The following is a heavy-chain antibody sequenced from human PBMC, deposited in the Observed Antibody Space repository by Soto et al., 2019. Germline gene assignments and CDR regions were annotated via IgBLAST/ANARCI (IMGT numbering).Heavy chain of an antibody. CDR3: ASTRYGGNSVYYYYGMDV. Sequence: QVQLQESGPGLVKPSQTLSLTCTVSGGSISSGGYYWSWIRQHPGKGLEWIGYIYHSGSTYYNPSLKSRVTISVDTSKSQSSLKLSSVTAADTAVYYCASTRYGGNSVYYYYGMDVWGQGTTVTVSS. V-gene: IGHV4-31*03. J-gene: IGHJ6*02. D-gene: IGHD2-21*02. CDR2: IYHSGST. CDR1: GGSISSGGYY.